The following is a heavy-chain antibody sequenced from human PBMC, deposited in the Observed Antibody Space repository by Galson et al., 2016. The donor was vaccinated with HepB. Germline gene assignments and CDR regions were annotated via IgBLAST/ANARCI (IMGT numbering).Heavy chain of an antibody. V-gene: IGHV3-30*19. CDR2: VSFDGSKI. J-gene: IGHJ4*02. Sequence: SLRLSCAASGFTFSDYGMHWVRQAPGKGLEWVAVVSFDGSKIFYADSVKGRFTISRDNSKNTLYLQMDSLRTEDTAVYYCARASNWNADPWGYWGQGTLVTVSS. D-gene: IGHD1-1*01. CDR1: GFTFSDYG. CDR3: ARASNWNADPWGY.